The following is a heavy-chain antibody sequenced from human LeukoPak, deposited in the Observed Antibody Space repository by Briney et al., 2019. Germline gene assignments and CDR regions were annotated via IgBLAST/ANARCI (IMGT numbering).Heavy chain of an antibody. CDR3: ARALSRAAVAAPDY. CDR1: GGSISSGSYY. D-gene: IGHD6-19*01. Sequence: SQTLSLTCTVSGGSISSGSYYWSWIRQPAGKGLEWIGRIYTSGSANYNPSLKSRVTISVDTSKNQFSLKLSSVTAADTAVYYCARALSRAAVAAPDYWGQGTLVTVSS. V-gene: IGHV4-61*02. CDR2: IYTSGSA. J-gene: IGHJ4*02.